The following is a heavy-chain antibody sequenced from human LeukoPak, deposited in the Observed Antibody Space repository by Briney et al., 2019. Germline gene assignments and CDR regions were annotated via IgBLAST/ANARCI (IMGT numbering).Heavy chain of an antibody. CDR2: MNPNSGNT. CDR3: ARGAARTAEYFQH. J-gene: IGHJ1*01. V-gene: IGHV1-8*01. Sequence: GASVKVSCTASGYTFTSYDINWVRQATGQGLEWMGWMNPNSGNTGYAQKFQGRVTMTRNTSISTAYMALSSLRSEDTAVYYCARGAARTAEYFQHWGQGNLVTVSS. D-gene: IGHD3/OR15-3a*01. CDR1: GYTFTSYD.